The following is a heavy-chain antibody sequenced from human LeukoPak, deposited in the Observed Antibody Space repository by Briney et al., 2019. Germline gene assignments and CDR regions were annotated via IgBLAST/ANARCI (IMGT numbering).Heavy chain of an antibody. D-gene: IGHD6-19*01. CDR1: GGSISAGDYY. CDR2: IYYSGTT. CDR3: ARIDAVAATPTSFDY. Sequence: SETLSLTCTVSGGSISAGDYYWSWIRQPPGKGLEWIGDIYYSGTTNYNPSLKSRLTISLDTSKNQFSLRLTSVTAADTAVYYCARIDAVAATPTSFDYWGQGTLVTVSS. V-gene: IGHV4-61*08. J-gene: IGHJ4*02.